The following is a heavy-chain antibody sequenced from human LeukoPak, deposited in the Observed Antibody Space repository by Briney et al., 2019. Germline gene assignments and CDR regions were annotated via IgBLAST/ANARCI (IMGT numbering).Heavy chain of an antibody. Sequence: GASVKVSCKASGYTFTDYYMHWVRQAPGQGLEWMGWINPNSGGTNYAQNFQGRVTMTRDTSISTAYMELSRLRSDDTAMYYCARLGGTDRYYYGSGSYQFWGQGTLVTVSS. CDR3: ARLGGTDRYYYGSGSYQF. J-gene: IGHJ4*02. CDR2: INPNSGGT. V-gene: IGHV1-2*02. D-gene: IGHD3-10*01. CDR1: GYTFTDYY.